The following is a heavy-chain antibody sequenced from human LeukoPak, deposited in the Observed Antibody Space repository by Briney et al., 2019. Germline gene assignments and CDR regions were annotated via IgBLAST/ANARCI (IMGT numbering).Heavy chain of an antibody. D-gene: IGHD6-19*01. V-gene: IGHV1-18*01. Sequence: ASVKVSCKASGYTFTSYGISWVRQAPGQGLEWMGWISAYNGNTNYAQKLQGRVTMTTDTSTSTAYMELRSLRSDDTAVYYCARLIAVAGTLRGFDYWGQGTLVTVSS. CDR1: GYTFTSYG. CDR3: ARLIAVAGTLRGFDY. J-gene: IGHJ4*02. CDR2: ISAYNGNT.